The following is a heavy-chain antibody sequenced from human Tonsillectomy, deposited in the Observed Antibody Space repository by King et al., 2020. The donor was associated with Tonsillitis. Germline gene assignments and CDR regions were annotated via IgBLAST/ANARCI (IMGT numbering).Heavy chain of an antibody. CDR1: GFSFSNYG. V-gene: IGHV3-30*18. CDR2: ISYDGSNK. CDR3: AKDQFSLAEDIVVVPVAIRLGY. J-gene: IGHJ4*02. D-gene: IGHD2-2*02. Sequence: VQLVESGGGVVQPGRSLRLSCAASGFSFSNYGIHWVRQAPGKGLEWVAVISYDGSNKYYADSVKGRFTISRDNSKNTLYLQMNSLRAEDTAVYYCAKDQFSLAEDIVVVPVAIRLGYWGQGTLVTVSS.